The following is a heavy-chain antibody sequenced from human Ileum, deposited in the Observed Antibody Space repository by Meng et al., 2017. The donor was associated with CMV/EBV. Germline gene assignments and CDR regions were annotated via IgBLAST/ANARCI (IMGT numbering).Heavy chain of an antibody. CDR1: GDSFTDYY. J-gene: IGHJ4*02. CDR3: AREQWLVHYFDS. Sequence: GSLRLSCSVSGDSFTDYYWSWFRQPPGKGLQYIGYAYSSGSTAYNPSLKSRVTISLDTSKKQVSLKLTSVTTADTATYYCAREQWLVHYFDSWGQGTRVTVSS. D-gene: IGHD6-19*01. CDR2: AYSSGST. V-gene: IGHV4-59*01.